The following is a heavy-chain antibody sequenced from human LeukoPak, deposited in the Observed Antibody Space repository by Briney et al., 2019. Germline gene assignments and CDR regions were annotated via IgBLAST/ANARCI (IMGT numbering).Heavy chain of an antibody. CDR2: SRNKANGYST. V-gene: IGHV3-72*01. CDR3: VRGLNSFDV. J-gene: IGHJ3*01. Sequence: PGGSLRLSCAASGFTFSDHYMDWVRQAPGKGLEWVGRSRNKANGYSTVYAASAKGRFTVSRDESKNSLYLQMNSLTTEDTAVYYCVRGLNSFDVWGQGTMVTVSS. CDR1: GFTFSDHY. D-gene: IGHD3-16*01.